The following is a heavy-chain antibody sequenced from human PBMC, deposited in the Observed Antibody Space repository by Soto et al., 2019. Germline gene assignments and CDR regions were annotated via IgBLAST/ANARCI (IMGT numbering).Heavy chain of an antibody. CDR3: AGRPSLTSVEIFSGGLSGYNWVDP. V-gene: IGHV4-39*01. Sequence: PSETLSLTCSVSGGSISNPIYYWAWIRQPPGKGLEWIGSIFYSGSAYYNPSLKSRVTMSVDTSQNQFSLKLSSVTAADTAVYYCAGRPSLTSVEIFSGGLSGYNWVDPWGRGTLVTSPQ. CDR2: IFYSGSA. CDR1: GGSISNPIYY. J-gene: IGHJ5*01. D-gene: IGHD3-3*01.